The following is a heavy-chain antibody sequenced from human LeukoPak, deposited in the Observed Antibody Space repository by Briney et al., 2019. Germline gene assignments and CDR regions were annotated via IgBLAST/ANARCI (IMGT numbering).Heavy chain of an antibody. J-gene: IGHJ5*02. CDR2: INHSGST. CDR3: ARGRRIVVVPAARIRTNWFDP. D-gene: IGHD2-2*01. V-gene: IGHV4-34*01. CDR1: GGSFSGYY. Sequence: PSETLSLTCAVYGGSFSGYYWSWIRQPPGKGLEWIGEINHSGSTNYNPSLKSRVTISVDTSKNQFSLKLSSVTAADTAAYYCARGRRIVVVPAARIRTNWFDPWGQGTLVTVSS.